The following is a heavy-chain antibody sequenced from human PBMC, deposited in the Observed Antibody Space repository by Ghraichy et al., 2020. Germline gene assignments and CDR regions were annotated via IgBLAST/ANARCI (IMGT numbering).Heavy chain of an antibody. CDR3: ARIYRNNYDFDY. CDR1: GFSLSNTKIG. J-gene: IGHJ4*02. CDR2: IFSNDEK. D-gene: IGHD3-22*01. V-gene: IGHV2-26*01. Sequence: SGPTLVKPTETLTLTCTVSGFSLSNTKIGVSWIRQPPGKALEWLAHIFSNDEKSYNTSLKSRLTISKDTAKSQVVLTLTNVDPVDTATYYCARIYRNNYDFDYWGQGTLVTVSS.